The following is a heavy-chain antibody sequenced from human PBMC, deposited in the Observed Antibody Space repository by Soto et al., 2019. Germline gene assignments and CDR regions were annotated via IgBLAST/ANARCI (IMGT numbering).Heavy chain of an antibody. D-gene: IGHD2-2*02. J-gene: IGHJ6*03. CDR1: GYTFTSYG. Sequence: QVQLVQSGAEVQKPGASVKVSCKTSGYTFTSYGISWVRQAPGQGLEWMGWISVYDGNTNFAQKFQGRVTMTTDTSTSTVYMELRSLRSDDTAVYYCARGAGDCSSTSCYKWLYYYYMDVWGRGTTVTVSS. CDR3: ARGAGDCSSTSCYKWLYYYYMDV. V-gene: IGHV1-18*01. CDR2: ISVYDGNT.